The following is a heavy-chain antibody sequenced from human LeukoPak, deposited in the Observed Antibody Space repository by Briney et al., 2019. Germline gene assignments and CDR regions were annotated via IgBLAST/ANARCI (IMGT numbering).Heavy chain of an antibody. CDR2: ISGSGGST. J-gene: IGHJ4*02. V-gene: IGHV3-23*01. D-gene: IGHD7-27*01. Sequence: PGGSLRLSCAASGFTFSNYAMSWVRQAPGKGLEWVSAISGSGGSTYYADSVKGRFTISRDNSKNTLYLQMNSLRAEDTAVYYCVQDWAWGAFGYWGQGTLVTVSS. CDR3: VQDWAWGAFGY. CDR1: GFTFSNYA.